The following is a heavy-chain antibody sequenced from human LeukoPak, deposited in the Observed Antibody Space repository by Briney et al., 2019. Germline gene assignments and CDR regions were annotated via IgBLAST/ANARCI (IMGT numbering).Heavy chain of an antibody. CDR1: GFTFNTYG. CDR2: IWYDGGDK. CDR3: ARVGCTGGSCLAYNYYAMDV. D-gene: IGHD2-15*01. Sequence: PGRSLRLSCAASGFTFNTYGMNWVRQAPGKGLEWVAIIWYDGGDKYYAEPVKGRFTISRDNSKNTLYLQLNSLRAEDTAVYYCARVGCTGGSCLAYNYYAMDVWGQGTTVTVSS. V-gene: IGHV3-33*01. J-gene: IGHJ6*02.